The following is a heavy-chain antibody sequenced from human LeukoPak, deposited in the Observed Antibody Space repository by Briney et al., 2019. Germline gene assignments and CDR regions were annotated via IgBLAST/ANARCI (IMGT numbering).Heavy chain of an antibody. V-gene: IGHV4-59*01. D-gene: IGHD5-24*01. Sequence: PSETLSLTCAVYGGSFSAYYWSWIRQPPGKGLEWIGYIYYSGSTNYNPSLKSRVTISVDTSKNQFSLKLSSVTAADTAVYYCARGARIWLHPRRDAFDIWGQGTMVTVSS. CDR3: ARGARIWLHPRRDAFDI. CDR2: IYYSGST. J-gene: IGHJ3*02. CDR1: GGSFSAYY.